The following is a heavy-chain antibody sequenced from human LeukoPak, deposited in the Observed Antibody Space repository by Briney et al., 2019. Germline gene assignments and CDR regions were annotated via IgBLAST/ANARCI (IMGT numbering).Heavy chain of an antibody. V-gene: IGHV1-18*01. Sequence: ASVKVSCKASGYTFTSYGISWVRQAPGQGLEGMGWISAYNGNTNYAQKLQGRVTMTTDTSTSTAYMELRSLRSDDTAVYYCARDRGTFYYDSGGYFFDYWGQGTLVTVSS. D-gene: IGHD3-22*01. CDR3: ARDRGTFYYDSGGYFFDY. J-gene: IGHJ4*02. CDR1: GYTFTSYG. CDR2: ISAYNGNT.